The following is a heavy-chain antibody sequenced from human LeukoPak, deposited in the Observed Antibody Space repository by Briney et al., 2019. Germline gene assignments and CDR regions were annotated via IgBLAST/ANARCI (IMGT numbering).Heavy chain of an antibody. CDR1: GFCLSNYW. D-gene: IGHD3-16*01. Sequence: GGSLRLSCSPSGFCLSNYWMHWVRQAPGKGLVWVSRINPDGSVTNHADSVKGRFTISRDNAKNTLYLQMNSLRVEDTAVYYCSRDTYGYEDHWGQGTLVTVSS. CDR3: SRDTYGYEDH. CDR2: INPDGSVT. V-gene: IGHV3-74*01. J-gene: IGHJ4*02.